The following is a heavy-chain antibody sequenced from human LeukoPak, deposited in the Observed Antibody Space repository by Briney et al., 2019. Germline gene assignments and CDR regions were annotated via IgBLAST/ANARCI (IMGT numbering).Heavy chain of an antibody. J-gene: IGHJ4*02. CDR2: ISSSGSSI. CDR3: ARDRESTTVVTGGIDY. V-gene: IGHV3-11*04. D-gene: IGHD4-23*01. Sequence: GGSLRLSCAASGFTFSDYYMNWIRQAPGKGLEWVSYISSSGSSIYYADSVKGRFTISRDNAKNSLYLQMNSLRAEDTAVYYCARDRESTTVVTGGIDYWGQGTLVTVSS. CDR1: GFTFSDYY.